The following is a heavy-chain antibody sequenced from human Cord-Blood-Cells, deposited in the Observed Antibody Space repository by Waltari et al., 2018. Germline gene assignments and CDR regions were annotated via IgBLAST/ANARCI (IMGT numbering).Heavy chain of an antibody. CDR2: FDPEDGET. CDR1: GYILTELA. V-gene: IGHV1-24*01. Sequence: QVQLVQSGAVVKKPGASVKVSCTVSGYILTELAMHWMRPAPGKGLEWMGGFDPEDGETIYAQKFQGRVTMTEDTSTDTAYMELSSLRSEDTAVYYCASYGDYEFDYFDYWGQGTLVTVSS. J-gene: IGHJ4*02. D-gene: IGHD4-17*01. CDR3: ASYGDYEFDYFDY.